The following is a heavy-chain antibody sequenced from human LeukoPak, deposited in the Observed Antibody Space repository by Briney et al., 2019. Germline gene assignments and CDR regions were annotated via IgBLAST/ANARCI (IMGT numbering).Heavy chain of an antibody. CDR2: INPSGGST. CDR1: GYTFTSYY. D-gene: IGHD2-21*02. CDR3: ARDGRANCGGDCYNDY. V-gene: IGHV1-46*01. J-gene: IGHJ4*02. Sequence: ASVKVSCKASGYTFTSYYMHWVRQAPGQGLEWMGIINPSGGSTSYAQKFQGRVTMTRDVSTSTVYMELSSLRSEDTAVYYCARDGRANCGGDCYNDYWGQGTLVTVSS.